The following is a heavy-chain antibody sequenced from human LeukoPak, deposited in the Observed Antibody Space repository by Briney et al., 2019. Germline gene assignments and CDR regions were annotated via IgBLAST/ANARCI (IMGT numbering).Heavy chain of an antibody. J-gene: IGHJ4*02. CDR1: GFTFSSYA. D-gene: IGHD3-16*02. CDR3: AREGLGPLIGGLWGTYRREYYFDY. CDR2: ISGSGGST. V-gene: IGHV3-23*01. Sequence: PGGSLRLSCAASGFTFSSYAMSWVRQAPGKGLEWVSAISGSGGSTYYADSVKGRFTISRDNSKNTLYLQMNSLRAEDTAVYYCAREGLGPLIGGLWGTYRREYYFDYWGQGTLVTVSS.